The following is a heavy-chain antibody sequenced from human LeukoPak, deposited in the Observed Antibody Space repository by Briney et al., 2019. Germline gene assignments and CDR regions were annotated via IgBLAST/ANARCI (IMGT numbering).Heavy chain of an antibody. Sequence: PSETPSLTCAVSGYSISSGYYWGWFRQPPGKGLEWIGCMYHSGSTYYNPSLKSRVTISVDTSKNQFSLKLSSVTAADTAVYYCARQGGSSSPYYYYYMDVWGKGTTVTVSS. J-gene: IGHJ6*03. CDR2: MYHSGST. CDR1: GYSISSGYY. V-gene: IGHV4-38-2*01. CDR3: ARQGGSSSPYYYYYMDV. D-gene: IGHD6-13*01.